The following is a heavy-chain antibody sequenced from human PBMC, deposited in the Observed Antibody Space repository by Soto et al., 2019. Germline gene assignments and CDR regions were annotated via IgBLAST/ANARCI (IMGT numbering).Heavy chain of an antibody. Sequence: PSETLSLTCTVSGGSISSYYWSWIRQPAGKGLGWIGRIKTNRSPHNTPYRKSRVTMSVDTSKNQFSLKLSSVTAADTAVYYCARGPDMPGFDYWGQGTLVTVSS. D-gene: IGHD2-2*01. V-gene: IGHV4-4*07. CDR2: IKTNRSP. CDR3: ARGPDMPGFDY. J-gene: IGHJ4*02. CDR1: GGSISSYY.